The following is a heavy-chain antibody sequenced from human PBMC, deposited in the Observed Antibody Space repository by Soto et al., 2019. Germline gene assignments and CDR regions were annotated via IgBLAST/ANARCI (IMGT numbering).Heavy chain of an antibody. V-gene: IGHV4-59*08. D-gene: IGHD3-22*01. CDR1: CGSITNYY. J-gene: IGHJ3*02. CDR3: TTEAYDNSGSLAFDI. CDR2: IFHTGTT. Sequence: SETLPLTCTLACGSITNYYYSWIRQPPGKGLEWIGYIFHTGTTSYNPSLKSRVTLSVDTSQSQFSLKLNSVTAADTAVYYCTTEAYDNSGSLAFDIWGPGTLVT.